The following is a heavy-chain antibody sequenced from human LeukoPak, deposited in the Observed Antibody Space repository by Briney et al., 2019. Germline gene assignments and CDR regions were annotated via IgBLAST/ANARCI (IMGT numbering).Heavy chain of an antibody. Sequence: GGTPRLSCAASGFTFSSYGMSWVRQAPGKGLEWVSAISGRGGRTYYADSVKGRFTISRDTSKNTLYLQMNSLRAEDTAIYYCAKADYGSGTYGAFDYWGQGTLVTVSS. CDR2: ISGRGGRT. CDR1: GFTFSSYG. D-gene: IGHD3-10*01. J-gene: IGHJ4*02. CDR3: AKADYGSGTYGAFDY. V-gene: IGHV3-23*01.